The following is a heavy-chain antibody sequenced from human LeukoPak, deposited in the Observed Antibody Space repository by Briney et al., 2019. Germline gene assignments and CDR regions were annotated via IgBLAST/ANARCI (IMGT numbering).Heavy chain of an antibody. D-gene: IGHD6-19*01. Sequence: AGGSLRLSCVASGFSFSNHGMHWVRQAPGKGLEWVSVIARDGGAKFYADSVKGRFTLSRDNSKNMFFLQMNFLTVEDTAIYYCAREATWGQWYFDHWAREPRSPSLQ. CDR1: GFSFSNHG. CDR3: AREATWGQWYFDH. J-gene: IGHJ4*02. V-gene: IGHV3-30*03. CDR2: IARDGGAK.